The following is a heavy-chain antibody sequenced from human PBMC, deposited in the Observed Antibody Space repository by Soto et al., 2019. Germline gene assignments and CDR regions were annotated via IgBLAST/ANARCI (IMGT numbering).Heavy chain of an antibody. D-gene: IGHD2-21*02. CDR1: GFIFSRYG. V-gene: IGHV3-30*03. CDR3: ATHLPLYCRGDCNFDF. CDR2: ISYDGGER. J-gene: IGHJ4*02. Sequence: GGSLRLSCGGSGFIFSRYGMHWVRQAPGKGLEWVTGISYDGGERFYADSVKGRFTISRDNSKNRLDLQMSSLRPEDTAVYYCATHLPLYCRGDCNFDFWGQGTLVTVSS.